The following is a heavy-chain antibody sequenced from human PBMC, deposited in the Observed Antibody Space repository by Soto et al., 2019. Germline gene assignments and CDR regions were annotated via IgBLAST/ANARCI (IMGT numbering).Heavy chain of an antibody. CDR1: GYIFVNYG. J-gene: IGHJ6*02. V-gene: IGHV1-18*03. CDR3: AIVGNYVTPTLQDV. CDR2: ISPYTGDT. Sequence: QVQLVQSGDEMKKPGASVRVSCKASGYIFVNYGIAWVRQAPGQGLEWMGWISPYTGDTHSASKVQGRLTMTTDTSMSTYYIALRSLISEHMAVYYCAIVGNYVTPTLQDVWGQGTTVTVSS. D-gene: IGHD4-4*01.